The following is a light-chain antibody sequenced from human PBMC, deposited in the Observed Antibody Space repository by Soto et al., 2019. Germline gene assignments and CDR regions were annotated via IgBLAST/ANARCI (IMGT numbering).Light chain of an antibody. V-gene: IGKV3D-20*02. J-gene: IGKJ5*01. CDR1: QILSSNF. CDR2: DSS. CDR3: QQRSKWPIT. Sequence: EIVLTQSPATLSLSPGERATLSFMASQILSSNFLACYQQKPGQPPRLLIYDSSTRATGFPDRFSGSGSGTDFTLTISSLEPEDFAVYYCQQRSKWPITFGQGTRLEIK.